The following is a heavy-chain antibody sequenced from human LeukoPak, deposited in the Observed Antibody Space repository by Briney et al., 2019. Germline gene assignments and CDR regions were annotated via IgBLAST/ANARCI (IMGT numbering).Heavy chain of an antibody. Sequence: EASVKVSCKASGYTFTNYAMNWVRQAPGQGLEWMGGIIPIFGTANYAQKFQGRVTITADKSTSTAFMELSSLRSDDTAVYYCARDVLDYYDRSGYVTWGQGTLVTVSS. CDR2: IIPIFGTA. D-gene: IGHD3-22*01. V-gene: IGHV1-69*06. J-gene: IGHJ5*02. CDR1: GYTFTNYA. CDR3: ARDVLDYYDRSGYVT.